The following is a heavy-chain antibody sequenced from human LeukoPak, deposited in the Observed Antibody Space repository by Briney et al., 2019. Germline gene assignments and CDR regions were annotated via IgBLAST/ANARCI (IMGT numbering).Heavy chain of an antibody. D-gene: IGHD6-13*01. CDR2: INQDGSER. Sequence: GGSLRLSCEGSAFIFSGHWMNWVRQAPGKGLEWVANINQDGSERFYVDSVKGRFTISRDNAKNSLYLQMNSLRAEDTAVYYCARAGFRYSSSSDVWGQGTTVTVSS. CDR1: AFIFSGHW. J-gene: IGHJ6*02. CDR3: ARAGFRYSSSSDV. V-gene: IGHV3-7*01.